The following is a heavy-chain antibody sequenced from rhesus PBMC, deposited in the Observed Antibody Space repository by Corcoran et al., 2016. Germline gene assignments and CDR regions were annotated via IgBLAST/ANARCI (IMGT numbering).Heavy chain of an antibody. Sequence: QVQLQQWGEGLVKPSETLSLTCAVSGYSISSGYYWSWIRQPPGKGLAWIGYITYSGRTSHNPSLKSRVTIARETSKNQFSRKLSSVTAADTAVYYCARDDTRLGYGDRFDVWGPGVLVTVSS. CDR3: ARDDTRLGYGDRFDV. CDR1: GYSISSGYY. V-gene: IGHV4-122*02. J-gene: IGHJ5-1*01. CDR2: ITYSGRT. D-gene: IGHD3-9*01.